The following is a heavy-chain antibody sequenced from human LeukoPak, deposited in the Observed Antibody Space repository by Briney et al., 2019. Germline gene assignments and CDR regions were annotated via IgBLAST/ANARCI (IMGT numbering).Heavy chain of an antibody. J-gene: IGHJ4*02. CDR3: TRHDVEMATPDY. V-gene: IGHV5-51*01. CDR2: IYPGDSDT. Sequence: GGSLKISSKGSGSSFTSYWIGWVRQMPGKGLEWMGIIYPGDSDTRYSSSFQGQVTISADKSISTAYLQWSSLKASDTAMYYCTRHDVEMATPDYWGQGTLVTVSS. D-gene: IGHD5-24*01. CDR1: GSSFTSYW.